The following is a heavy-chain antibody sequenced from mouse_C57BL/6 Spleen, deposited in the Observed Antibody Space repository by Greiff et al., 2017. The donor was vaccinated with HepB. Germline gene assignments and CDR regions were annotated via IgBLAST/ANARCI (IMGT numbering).Heavy chain of an antibody. J-gene: IGHJ2*01. CDR2: IDPNSGGT. Sequence: QVQLQQPGAELVKPGASVKLSCKASGYTFTSYWMHWVKQRPGRGLEWIGRIDPNSGGTKYNEKFKSKATLTVEKTSSTAYMQHSSQTSEDSAVYYCAGDAGVRSYFDYWGQGTTLTVSS. V-gene: IGHV1-72*01. CDR1: GYTFTSYW. CDR3: AGDAGVRSYFDY. D-gene: IGHD1-1*01.